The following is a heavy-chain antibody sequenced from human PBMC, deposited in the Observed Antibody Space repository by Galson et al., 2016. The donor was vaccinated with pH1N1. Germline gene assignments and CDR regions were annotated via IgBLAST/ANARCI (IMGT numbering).Heavy chain of an antibody. J-gene: IGHJ4*02. Sequence: SLRLSCAASGFTLSDYWMNWVRQAPGKGLEWVANIKPAGSQTYYVDSVKGRFTISRDNVKNSMFLHMYSLRAEDTAVYYCARAVATRESFWGQGTRVTVSS. CDR3: ARAVATRESF. D-gene: IGHD5-24*01. CDR1: GFTLSDYW. V-gene: IGHV3-7*03. CDR2: IKPAGSQT.